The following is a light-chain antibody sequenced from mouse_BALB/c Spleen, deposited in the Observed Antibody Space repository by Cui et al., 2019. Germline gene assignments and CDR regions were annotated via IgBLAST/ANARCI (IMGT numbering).Light chain of an antibody. Sequence: IKMTQSPSSMYESLGGKVTITCKASQDINSYLSWYQQKPGKSPKTLIYRANRLVDGVPSRFSGSGSGQDYSLTISSLEYEDMGIYYCLQYDEFPLTFGAGTKLELK. CDR1: QDINSY. J-gene: IGKJ5*01. CDR3: LQYDEFPLT. V-gene: IGKV14-111*01. CDR2: RAN.